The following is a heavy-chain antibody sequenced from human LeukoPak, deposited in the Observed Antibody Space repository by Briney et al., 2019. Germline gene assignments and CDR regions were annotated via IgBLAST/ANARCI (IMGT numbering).Heavy chain of an antibody. V-gene: IGHV1-46*01. CDR1: GYTFTSYC. D-gene: IGHD6-19*01. CDR3: ARARGGSGWFILYFDY. Sequence: ASVKVSCKASGYTFTSYCMHWVRLAPGQGLEWMGIINPSGGSTSYAQKFQGRVTMTRDTSTSTVYMELSSLRSEDTAVYYCARARGGSGWFILYFDYWGQGTLVTVSS. CDR2: INPSGGST. J-gene: IGHJ4*02.